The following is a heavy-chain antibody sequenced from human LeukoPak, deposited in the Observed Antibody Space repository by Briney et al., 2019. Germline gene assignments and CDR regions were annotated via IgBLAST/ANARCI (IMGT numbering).Heavy chain of an antibody. Sequence: GGSLRLSCAASGFSFSGFGMSWVRQAPGKGLEWVSGISGGPVSTSYADSVKGRFTISRGNSKNTLYLQMNSLRAEDTAVYYCAREKEDIVVVVAAMFDYWGQGTLVTVSS. CDR1: GFSFSGFG. V-gene: IGHV3-23*01. CDR3: AREKEDIVVVVAAMFDY. J-gene: IGHJ4*02. D-gene: IGHD2-15*01. CDR2: ISGGPVST.